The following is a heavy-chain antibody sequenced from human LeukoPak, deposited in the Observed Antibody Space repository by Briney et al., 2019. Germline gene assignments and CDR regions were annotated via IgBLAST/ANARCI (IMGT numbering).Heavy chain of an antibody. CDR3: ARSRYYYGSGSYSRTHNWFDP. CDR2: INAGNGNT. J-gene: IGHJ5*02. V-gene: IGHV1-3*01. D-gene: IGHD3-10*01. CDR1: GYTFNNYA. Sequence: ASVKVSCKASGYTFNNYAIHWVRQAPGQRLEWMGWINAGNGNTKNSQKFQGRVTITRDTSASTAYMELSSLRSEDTAVYYCARSRYYYGSGSYSRTHNWFDPWGQGTLVTVSS.